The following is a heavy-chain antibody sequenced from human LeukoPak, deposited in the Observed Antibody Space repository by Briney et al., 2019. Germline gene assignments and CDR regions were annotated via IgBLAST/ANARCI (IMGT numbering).Heavy chain of an antibody. CDR2: MNPNSGNT. CDR3: ARGLRGDFDY. CDR1: AYTFTSYD. Sequence: ASVKVSCKASAYTFTSYDINWVRQAPGQRLEWMGWMNPNSGNTGYAQKFQGRVNMTRNTSISTAYMELSSLRSEDTAVYYCARGLRGDFDYWGQGTLVTVSS. V-gene: IGHV1-8*01. D-gene: IGHD4-17*01. J-gene: IGHJ4*02.